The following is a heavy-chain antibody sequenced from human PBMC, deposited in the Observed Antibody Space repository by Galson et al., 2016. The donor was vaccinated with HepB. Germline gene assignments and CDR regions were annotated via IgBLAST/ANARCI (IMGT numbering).Heavy chain of an antibody. CDR2: TYYGSQWYV. J-gene: IGHJ3*01. CDR3: ARDGPATHDAFDF. CDR1: GDSVSSNIDA. D-gene: IGHD2-2*01. V-gene: IGHV6-1*01. Sequence: CAISGDSVSSNIDAWNWIRQSPSRGLEWLGRTYYGSQWYVDYAVSVKSRININPDTSKNQFSLHLNSVTPEDTAVYYCARDGPATHDAFDFWGQGTMVTVSS.